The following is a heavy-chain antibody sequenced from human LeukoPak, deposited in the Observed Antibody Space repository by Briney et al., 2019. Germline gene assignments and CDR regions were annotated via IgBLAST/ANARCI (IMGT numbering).Heavy chain of an antibody. CDR3: ARARSGVPASYYYYGMDV. J-gene: IGHJ6*02. Sequence: GGSLGLSCAASGFTFSSYWMSWVRQAPGKGLEWVANIKQDGSEKYYVDSVKGRFTISRDNAKNSLYLQMNSLRAEDTAVYYCARARSGVPASYYYYGMDVWGQGTTVTVSS. CDR1: GFTFSSYW. CDR2: IKQDGSEK. V-gene: IGHV3-7*01. D-gene: IGHD2-2*01.